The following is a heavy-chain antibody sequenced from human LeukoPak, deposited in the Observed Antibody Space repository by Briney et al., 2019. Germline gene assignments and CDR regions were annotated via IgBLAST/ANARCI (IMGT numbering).Heavy chain of an antibody. CDR1: GFTFSSYG. V-gene: IGHV3-23*01. J-gene: IGHJ4*02. CDR3: AKRGDQYHFDS. Sequence: GGSLRLSCAASGFTFSSYGMRWVRQAPGKGLEWVSAIGAGGTTYYADSVKGRFTISRDNSKNTLYLQMSSLRAEDTAVYYCAKRGDQYHFDSWGQGTLVTVSS. CDR2: IGAGGTT. D-gene: IGHD4-17*01.